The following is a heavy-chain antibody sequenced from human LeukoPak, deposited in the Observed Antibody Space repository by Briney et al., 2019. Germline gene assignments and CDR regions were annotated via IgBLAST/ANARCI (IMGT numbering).Heavy chain of an antibody. CDR2: IYPGESDT. Sequence: GESLKISCKGSGYSFTNYWIGWGRQMPGKGLEWMGIIYPGESDTRYSPSFQGQVTISADKSISTAYLQWSSLRASETAMYYCARSGSLGTFDIWGQGTLVTVSS. CDR3: ARSGSLGTFDI. D-gene: IGHD1-26*01. CDR1: GYSFTNYW. V-gene: IGHV5-51*01. J-gene: IGHJ3*02.